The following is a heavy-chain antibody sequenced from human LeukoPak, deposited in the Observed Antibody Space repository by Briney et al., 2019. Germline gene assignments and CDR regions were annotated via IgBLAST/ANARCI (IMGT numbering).Heavy chain of an antibody. J-gene: IGHJ4*02. V-gene: IGHV3-23*01. Sequence: GGSLRLSCAASGFTFSSYAMSWVRQAPEKGLEWVSAISGSGGSTYYADSVKGRFTISRDNSKNTLYLQMNSLRAEDTAVYYCAKPYYYGSGSLYWGQGTLVTVSS. D-gene: IGHD3-10*01. CDR3: AKPYYYGSGSLY. CDR2: ISGSGGST. CDR1: GFTFSSYA.